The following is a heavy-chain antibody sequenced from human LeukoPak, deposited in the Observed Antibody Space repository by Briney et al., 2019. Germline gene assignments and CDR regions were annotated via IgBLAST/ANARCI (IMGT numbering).Heavy chain of an antibody. V-gene: IGHV1-2*02. Sequence: ASMKVSCKSSGFTFTDYYIHWVRHAPGQGLEWMGYIGPHSSATSSPQEFQGRVTMTRDTSMSTAYMELTRLTSDDTTVYYCAREGNGLLSKDFDYWGQGTLVTVSS. CDR1: GFTFTDYY. D-gene: IGHD2/OR15-2a*01. CDR2: IGPHSSAT. J-gene: IGHJ4*02. CDR3: AREGNGLLSKDFDY.